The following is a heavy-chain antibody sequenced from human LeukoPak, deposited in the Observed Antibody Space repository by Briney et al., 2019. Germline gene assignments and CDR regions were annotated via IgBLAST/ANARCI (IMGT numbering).Heavy chain of an antibody. Sequence: ASVKVSCKVSGYTLTELSMHWVRQAPGKGLEWMGGFDPEDGETIYAQKFQGRVTMTEDTSTDTAYMELSSLRSEDAAVYYCATGVSRYGDYRGTYNWFDPWGQGTLVTVSS. CDR3: ATGVSRYGDYRGTYNWFDP. J-gene: IGHJ5*02. CDR2: FDPEDGET. CDR1: GYTLTELS. D-gene: IGHD4-17*01. V-gene: IGHV1-24*01.